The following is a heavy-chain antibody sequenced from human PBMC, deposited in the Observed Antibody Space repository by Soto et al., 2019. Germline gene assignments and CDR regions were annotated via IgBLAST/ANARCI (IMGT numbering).Heavy chain of an antibody. CDR1: GYTFTSYG. V-gene: IGHV1-18*01. J-gene: IGHJ4*02. CDR2: ISGYNGNT. D-gene: IGHD3-10*01. Sequence: QVQLVQSGAEVKKPGASVKVSCKASGYTFTSYGISWVRQAPGQGLEWMGWISGYNGNTNHAQKLQGRVTMTTDTYTSTAYMELRSLRSDDTAVYYCARDWDSTMVRGVIRNDYWGQGTLVTVSS. CDR3: ARDWDSTMVRGVIRNDY.